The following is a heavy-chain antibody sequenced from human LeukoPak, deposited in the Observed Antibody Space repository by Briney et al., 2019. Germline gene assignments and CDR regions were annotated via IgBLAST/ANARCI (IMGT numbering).Heavy chain of an antibody. CDR1: GFTFRSYW. CDR2: IKQDGSEK. V-gene: IGHV3-7*01. J-gene: IGHJ4*02. Sequence: GGSLRLSCAASGFTFRSYWMTWVRQAPGKGLEWVANIKQDGSEKYYVDSVKGRFTISRDNAKNSLYLQMGSLRAEDMAVYYCARDQSMTTVTTCDYWGQGTLVTVSS. D-gene: IGHD4-17*01. CDR3: ARDQSMTTVTTCDY.